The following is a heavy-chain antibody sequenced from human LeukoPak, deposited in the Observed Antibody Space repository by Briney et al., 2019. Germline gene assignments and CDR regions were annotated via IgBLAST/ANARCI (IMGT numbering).Heavy chain of an antibody. CDR3: ARGVYCSGGSCPYYFDY. V-gene: IGHV4-34*01. J-gene: IGHJ4*02. Sequence: PSETLSLTCAVYGGSFSGYYWSGIRHPPGKGLEWIGEINHSGSTNYNPSLKSRVTISVDTSKNQFSLKLSYVTAADTAVYYCARGVYCSGGSCPYYFDYWGQGTLVTVSS. D-gene: IGHD2-15*01. CDR1: GGSFSGYY. CDR2: INHSGST.